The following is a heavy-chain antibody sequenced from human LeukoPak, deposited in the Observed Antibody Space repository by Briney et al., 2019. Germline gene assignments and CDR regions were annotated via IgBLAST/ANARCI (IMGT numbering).Heavy chain of an antibody. CDR2: ISSSSSYI. CDR1: GFTVSSNS. D-gene: IGHD6-13*01. Sequence: GGSLRLSCAASGFTVSSNSMSWVRQAPGKGLEWVSSISSSSSYIYYADSVKGRFTISRDNAKNSLYLQMNSLRAEDTAVYYCARTGARVSIYYFDYWGQGTLVTVSS. CDR3: ARTGARVSIYYFDY. J-gene: IGHJ4*02. V-gene: IGHV3-21*01.